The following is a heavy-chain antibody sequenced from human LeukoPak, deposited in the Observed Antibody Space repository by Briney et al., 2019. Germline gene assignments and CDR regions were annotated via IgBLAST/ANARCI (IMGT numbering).Heavy chain of an antibody. CDR3: ARGYGGKRRKWFDP. CDR2: INHSGST. CDR1: GGSFSGYY. D-gene: IGHD4-23*01. J-gene: IGHJ5*02. Sequence: SETLSLTCAVYGGSFSGYYWSWIRQPPGKGLEWIGEINHSGSTNYNPSLKSRVTISVDTSKNQFSLKLSSVTAADTAVYYCARGYGGKRRKWFDPWGQGTLVTASS. V-gene: IGHV4-34*01.